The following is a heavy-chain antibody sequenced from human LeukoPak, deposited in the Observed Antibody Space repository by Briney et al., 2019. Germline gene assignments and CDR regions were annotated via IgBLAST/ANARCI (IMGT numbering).Heavy chain of an antibody. V-gene: IGHV3-66*02. J-gene: IGHJ4*02. CDR2: IYSGGST. CDR1: GFTVSSSY. D-gene: IGHD6-19*01. CDR3: ASRHRTYSSGWYN. Sequence: GGSLRLSCAASGFTVSSSYMSWVRQAPGKGLEWVSVIYSGGSTYYADSVKGRFTISRDNSKNALYLQMNSLRAEDTAVYYCASRHRTYSSGWYNWGQGTLVTVSS.